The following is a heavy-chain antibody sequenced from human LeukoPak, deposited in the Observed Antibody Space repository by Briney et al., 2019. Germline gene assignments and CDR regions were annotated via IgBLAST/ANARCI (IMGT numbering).Heavy chain of an antibody. J-gene: IGHJ4*02. V-gene: IGHV3-23*01. Sequence: PGGSLRLSCAASGFTFSSYALSWVRQAPGKGLEWVSGITDSGTGTYYADSVKGRFTISRDNSKNTVYLQMGSLRAEDMAVYYCARGRPTTVTYFDYWGQGTLVTVSS. CDR1: GFTFSSYA. D-gene: IGHD4-4*01. CDR3: ARGRPTTVTYFDY. CDR2: ITDSGTGT.